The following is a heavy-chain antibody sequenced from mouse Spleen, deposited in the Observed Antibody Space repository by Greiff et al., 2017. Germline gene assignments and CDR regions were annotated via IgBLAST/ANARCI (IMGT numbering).Heavy chain of an antibody. D-gene: IGHD2-4*01. CDR2: ISSGGSYT. V-gene: IGHV5-6*01. Sequence: EVKLMESGGDLVKPGGSLKLSCAASGFTFSSYGMSWVRQTPDKRLEWVATISSGGSYTYYPDSVKGRFTISRDNAKNTLYLQMSSLKSEDTAMYYCARHGDYGRYFDVWGTGTTVTVSS. J-gene: IGHJ1*03. CDR3: ARHGDYGRYFDV. CDR1: GFTFSSYG.